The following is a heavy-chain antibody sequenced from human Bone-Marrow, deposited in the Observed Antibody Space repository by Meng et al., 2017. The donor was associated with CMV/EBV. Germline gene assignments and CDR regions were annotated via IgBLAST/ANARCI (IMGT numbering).Heavy chain of an antibody. D-gene: IGHD1-26*01. CDR1: GFTFSSYG. CDR2: IWYDGSNK. V-gene: IGHV3-33*01. CDR3: ARDTGATSFNWFDP. J-gene: IGHJ5*02. Sequence: GESLKISCAASGFTFSSYGMHWVRQAPGKGLERVAVIWYDGSNKYYADSVKGRFTISRDNSKNTLYLQMNSLRAEDTAVYYCARDTGATSFNWFDPWGQGTLVTVSS.